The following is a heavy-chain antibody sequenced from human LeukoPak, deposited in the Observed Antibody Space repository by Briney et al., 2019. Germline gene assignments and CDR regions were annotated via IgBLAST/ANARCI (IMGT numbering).Heavy chain of an antibody. V-gene: IGHV3-11*01. CDR2: ISSSATTI. D-gene: IGHD3-10*01. CDR1: GFTFSDYY. J-gene: IGHJ4*02. Sequence: PGGSLRLSCAASGFTFSDYYMSWIRQAPGKGLEWVSYISSSATTIYYADSVKGRFTISRDNAKNSLYLQMNSLRAEDTALYYCAKDTKVGVKGGLDYWGQGTLVTVSS. CDR3: AKDTKVGVKGGLDY.